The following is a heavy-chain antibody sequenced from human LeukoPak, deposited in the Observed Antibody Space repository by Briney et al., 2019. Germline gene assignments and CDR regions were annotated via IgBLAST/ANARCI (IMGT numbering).Heavy chain of an antibody. Sequence: PSQTLSLTFTVSGGSISSGGYYRSWIRQHPGKGLEWIGYIYYSGSTYYNPSLKSRVTISVDTSKNQFSLKLSSVTAADTAVYYCASGITVIAENYYYGMDVWGRGTTVTVSS. D-gene: IGHD4-11*01. CDR3: ASGITVIAENYYYGMDV. CDR2: IYYSGST. J-gene: IGHJ6*02. V-gene: IGHV4-31*03. CDR1: GGSISSGGYY.